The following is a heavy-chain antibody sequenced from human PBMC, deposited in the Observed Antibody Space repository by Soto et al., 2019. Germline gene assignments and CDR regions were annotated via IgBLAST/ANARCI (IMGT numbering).Heavy chain of an antibody. CDR2: INYSGST. Sequence: QVQLQQWGAGLLKPSETLSLTCAVSGGSFSGYYWSWIRQPPGKGLEWIGDINYSGSTDYNPSLQGSVNNLIEQSKNQFSLKLSSVTAADTAVYYCARSRFLDVWGKGTTVTVSS. V-gene: IGHV4-34*02. J-gene: IGHJ6*04. CDR1: GGSFSGYY. CDR3: ARSRFLDV.